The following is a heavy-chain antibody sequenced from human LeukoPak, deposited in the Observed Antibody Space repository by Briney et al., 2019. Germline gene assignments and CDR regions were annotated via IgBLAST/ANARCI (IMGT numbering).Heavy chain of an antibody. CDR1: GYSISSGYY. Sequence: PSETLSLTCTVSGYSISSGYYWGWIRQPPGKGLEWIGSIYHSGSTYYNPSLKSRVTISVDTSKNQFSLKLSSVTAADTAVYYCARDRDYGSGSYHPWGQGTLVTVSS. CDR3: ARDRDYGSGSYHP. CDR2: IYHSGST. V-gene: IGHV4-38-2*02. D-gene: IGHD3-10*01. J-gene: IGHJ5*02.